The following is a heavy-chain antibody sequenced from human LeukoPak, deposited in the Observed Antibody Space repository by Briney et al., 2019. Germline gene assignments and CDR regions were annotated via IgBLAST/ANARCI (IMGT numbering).Heavy chain of an antibody. D-gene: IGHD3-22*01. CDR1: GFTFSSYA. CDR3: ASLKHYYDSSGYYYFDY. CDR2: ISFSGSST. Sequence: GGSLRLSCVASGFTFSSYAMSWVRQAPGMGPDWVSAISFSGSSTYYADSVKGRFTISRDNAKNSLYLQMNSLRAEDTAVYYCASLKHYYDSSGYYYFDYWGQGTLVTVSS. V-gene: IGHV3-23*01. J-gene: IGHJ4*02.